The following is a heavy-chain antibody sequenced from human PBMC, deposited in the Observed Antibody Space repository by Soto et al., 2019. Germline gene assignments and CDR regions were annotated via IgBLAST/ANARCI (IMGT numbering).Heavy chain of an antibody. CDR3: PRDPRRADS. CDR2: ISPSNTYT. J-gene: IGHJ4*02. V-gene: IGHV3-11*05. CDR1: GFTFSNFY. Sequence: QVQLVESGGGLVKPGGSLRLSCAASGFTFSNFYMSWIRQAPGKGLEWLSYISPSNTYTNYADSVKGRFTISRDDAKNSLYPQKNSLRAEDPAVYSCPRDPRRADSWGQGTLVAASS.